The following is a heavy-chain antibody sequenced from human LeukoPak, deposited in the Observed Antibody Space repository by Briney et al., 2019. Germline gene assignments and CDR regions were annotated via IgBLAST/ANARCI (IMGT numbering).Heavy chain of an antibody. CDR2: ISGSSSTI. Sequence: GGSLRLSCAASGFTFSSYSMNWVRQAPGKGLEWGSYISGSSSTIYYADSVKGRFTISRDKGKNTLYLQMNSLRAEDTAVYYCARGSTYYDSSGQVPFDYWGQGTLVTVSS. V-gene: IGHV3-48*01. CDR1: GFTFSSYS. D-gene: IGHD3-22*01. CDR3: ARGSTYYDSSGQVPFDY. J-gene: IGHJ4*02.